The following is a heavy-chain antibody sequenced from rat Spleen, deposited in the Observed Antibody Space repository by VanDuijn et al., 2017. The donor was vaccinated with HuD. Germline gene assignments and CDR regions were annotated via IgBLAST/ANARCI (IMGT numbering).Heavy chain of an antibody. CDR1: GFTFSNYG. CDR3: TTDLAGQPDY. Sequence: EVQLVESGGGLVQPGRSLKLSCAASGFTFSNYGMAWVRQAPKKGLEWVASISSGGGGIYYLDSVKGRFTISRDNAKSTLYLEMDGLRSEDMATYYCTTDLAGQPDYWGQGVMITVSS. D-gene: IGHD5-1*01. V-gene: IGHV5-27*01. CDR2: ISSGGGGI. J-gene: IGHJ2*01.